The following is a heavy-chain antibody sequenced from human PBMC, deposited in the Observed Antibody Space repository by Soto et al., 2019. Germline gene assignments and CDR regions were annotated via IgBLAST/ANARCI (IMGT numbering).Heavy chain of an antibody. V-gene: IGHV3-33*01. D-gene: IGHD3-10*01. CDR1: GFTFSSYG. Sequence: GGSLRLSCAASGFTFSSYGMHWVRQAPGKGLEWVAVIWYDGSNKYYADSVKGRFTISRDNSKNTLYLQMNSLRAEDRAVYYCARDLYYYGSGRGRNSYYPGMDVWGPGTTVSVSS. CDR2: IWYDGSNK. CDR3: ARDLYYYGSGRGRNSYYPGMDV. J-gene: IGHJ6*02.